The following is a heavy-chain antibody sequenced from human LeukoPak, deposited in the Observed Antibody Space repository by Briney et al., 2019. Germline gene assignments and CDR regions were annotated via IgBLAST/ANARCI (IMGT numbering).Heavy chain of an antibody. Sequence: GGSLRLSCAASGFTLSRYSMNWVRQPPGRGLEWVSSISGSRYNIYYADSVKGRFTISRDDAKNSLYLQMNTPRAEDTGVYYCARDMVEATTRGIDYWGQGTLVTVSS. J-gene: IGHJ4*02. CDR1: GFTLSRYS. CDR2: ISGSRYNI. V-gene: IGHV3-21*06. CDR3: ARDMVEATTRGIDY. D-gene: IGHD5-12*01.